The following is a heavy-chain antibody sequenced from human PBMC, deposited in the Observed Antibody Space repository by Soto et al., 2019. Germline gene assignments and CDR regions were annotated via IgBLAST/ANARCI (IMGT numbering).Heavy chain of an antibody. CDR2: IYHSGST. D-gene: IGHD6-19*01. V-gene: IGHV4-30-2*01. J-gene: IGHJ4*02. Sequence: QLQLQESGSGLVKSSQTLSLTCAVSGGSISSGGYSWSWIRQPPGKGLEWIGYIYHSGSTYYNPPLQSRVTISVDRSKNQFSLKLSSVTAADTAVYYCASAGGLGAVAADYWGQGTLVTVSS. CDR3: ASAGGLGAVAADY. CDR1: GGSISSGGYS.